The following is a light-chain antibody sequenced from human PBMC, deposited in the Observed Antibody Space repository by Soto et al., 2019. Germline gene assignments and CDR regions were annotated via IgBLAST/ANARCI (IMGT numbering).Light chain of an antibody. CDR3: HHYGVSPT. CDR2: DVS. V-gene: IGKV3-20*01. J-gene: IGKJ1*01. CDR1: QTFTNSY. Sequence: EIVLTQSPGTLSLSPGERPTLSCRSIQTFTNSYLAWYQQQPAQAPGLFIYDVSSRATGIPDRFSGSGSGTDFTLAISRLESEDFAVYYCHHYGVSPTFGQGTKVEIK.